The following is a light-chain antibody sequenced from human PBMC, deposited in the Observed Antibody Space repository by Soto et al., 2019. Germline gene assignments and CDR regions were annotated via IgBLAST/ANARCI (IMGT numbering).Light chain of an antibody. CDR2: GAS. CDR1: QSVSNNY. CDR3: QQYVSQPIT. Sequence: EIVLTQSPGTLSLSPGERATLSCSASQSVSNNYLAWYQQKPGQAPRLLIYGASSRATGIPDRFSGSGSGTDFTLIISRLEPEDFALYYCQQYVSQPITFGQGTKVDIK. J-gene: IGKJ1*01. V-gene: IGKV3-20*01.